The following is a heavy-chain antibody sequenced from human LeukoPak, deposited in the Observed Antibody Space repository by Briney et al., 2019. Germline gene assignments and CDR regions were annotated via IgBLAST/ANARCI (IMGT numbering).Heavy chain of an antibody. CDR3: ARDQEGFDY. V-gene: IGHV1-46*01. Sequence: ASVKVSCKASGYTCTSNYIHWMRQAPGQGLEWMGMIYPRDGSTSYAQKFQGRVTVTRDTSTSTVHMELSGLRSEDTAVYYCARDQEGFDYWGQGTLVTVSS. CDR2: IYPRDGST. CDR1: GYTCTSNY. J-gene: IGHJ4*02.